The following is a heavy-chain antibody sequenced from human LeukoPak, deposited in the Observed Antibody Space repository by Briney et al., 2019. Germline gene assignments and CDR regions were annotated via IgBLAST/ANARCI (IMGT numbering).Heavy chain of an antibody. CDR1: GYTFTGYY. Sequence: ASVKVSCKASGYTFTGYYMHWVRQAPGQGLEWMGWINPNSGGTNYAQKLQGRVTMTTDTSTSTAYMELRSLRSDDTAVYYCARKTYYYDSSGYPGFDLWGRGTLVTVSS. V-gene: IGHV1-2*02. CDR3: ARKTYYYDSSGYPGFDL. D-gene: IGHD3-22*01. J-gene: IGHJ2*01. CDR2: INPNSGGT.